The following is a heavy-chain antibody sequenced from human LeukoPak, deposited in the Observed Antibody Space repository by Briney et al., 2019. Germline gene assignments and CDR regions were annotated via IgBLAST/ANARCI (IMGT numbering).Heavy chain of an antibody. CDR3: ARGGQSGDYFDY. Sequence: PSETLSLTCTVSGGSLSSYYWSWIRQPPGEGLEWVGYIYYSGSTNYNPSLKRRVTISVDTSKNQFSLRLSSVTASDTAVYYCARGGQSGDYFDYWGQGTLVTVSS. CDR2: IYYSGST. V-gene: IGHV4-59*01. D-gene: IGHD3-10*01. CDR1: GGSLSSYY. J-gene: IGHJ4*02.